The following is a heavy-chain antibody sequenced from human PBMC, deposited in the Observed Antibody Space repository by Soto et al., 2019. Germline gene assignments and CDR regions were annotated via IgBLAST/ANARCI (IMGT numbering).Heavy chain of an antibody. CDR3: SKADTLTGCLDY. CDR1: GYTFTSYA. Sequence: ASVKVSCKTSGYTFTSYAMHWVRQAPGQRLEWMGWINAGNGNTKYSQKFQGRVTFTRDTSASTAYMELSGLRSEDTALYYCSKADTLTGCLDYWGQGTLVTVSS. D-gene: IGHD3-9*01. V-gene: IGHV1-3*01. CDR2: INAGNGNT. J-gene: IGHJ4*02.